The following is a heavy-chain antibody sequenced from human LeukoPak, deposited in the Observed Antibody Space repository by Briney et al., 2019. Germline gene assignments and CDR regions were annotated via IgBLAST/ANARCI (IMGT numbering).Heavy chain of an antibody. CDR2: MNPNSGNT. D-gene: IGHD1-20*01. Sequence: GASVKVSCKASGYTFTSYDINWVRQATGQGLEWMGWMNPNSGNTGYAQKFQGRVTITRNTSISTAYMELSSLRSEDTAVYYCASFGYGGYNWNAALDYWGQGTLVTVSS. J-gene: IGHJ4*02. CDR1: GYTFTSYD. V-gene: IGHV1-8*03. CDR3: ASFGYGGYNWNAALDY.